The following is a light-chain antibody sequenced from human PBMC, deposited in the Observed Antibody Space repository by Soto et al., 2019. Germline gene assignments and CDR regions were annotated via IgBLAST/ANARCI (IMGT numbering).Light chain of an antibody. CDR1: SSDVGAYNY. Sequence: QSALTQPASVSGSPGQSITVSCTGTSSDVGAYNYVSWYQQHPGKAPKLMIYEVSNRPSGVSNRFSGTKSGNTASLTISGLQAEDEADYFCSSYTSISTDFVFGTGTKLTVL. CDR3: SSYTSISTDFV. V-gene: IGLV2-14*01. CDR2: EVS. J-gene: IGLJ1*01.